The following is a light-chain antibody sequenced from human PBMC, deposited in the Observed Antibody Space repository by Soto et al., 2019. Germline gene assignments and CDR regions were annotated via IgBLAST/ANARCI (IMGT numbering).Light chain of an antibody. Sequence: QSVLTQPPSVSGAPGQRVTSSCTGSSSNIGAGYEVHWFQQLPGTAPKLLIYGNTNRPSGVPDRFSGSKSDTSASLAITGLQPEDEADYYCQSYASSLSVLYVFGTGTKDTVL. CDR2: GNT. J-gene: IGLJ1*01. CDR3: QSYASSLSVLYV. V-gene: IGLV1-40*01. CDR1: SSNIGAGYE.